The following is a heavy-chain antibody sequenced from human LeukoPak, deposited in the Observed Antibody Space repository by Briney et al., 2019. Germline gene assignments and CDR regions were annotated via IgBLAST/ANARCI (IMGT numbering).Heavy chain of an antibody. D-gene: IGHD3-3*01. J-gene: IGHJ4*02. CDR3: ARGSDLDY. Sequence: ASVKVSCKASGYSFTSYGITWVRQAPGQGLEWMGWSSTYNGHTDYAQKFQDRVTMTTDTSTGTGDMELRSLRPDDTAMYYCARGSDLDYWGQGTLVTVSS. CDR2: SSTYNGHT. CDR1: GYSFTSYG. V-gene: IGHV1-18*01.